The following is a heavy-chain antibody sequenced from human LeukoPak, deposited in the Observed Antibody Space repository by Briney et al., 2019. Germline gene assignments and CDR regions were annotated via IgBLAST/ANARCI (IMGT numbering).Heavy chain of an antibody. D-gene: IGHD3-3*01. CDR3: ARDSEPDFWSGYYCLDY. Sequence: GGSLRLSCAASGFTFSSYSMSWVRQAPGKGLEWVSSISSSSSYIYYADSVKGRFTIPRDNAKNSLYLQMNSLRAEDTAVYYCARDSEPDFWSGYYCLDYWGQGTLVTVSS. CDR1: GFTFSSYS. V-gene: IGHV3-21*01. J-gene: IGHJ4*02. CDR2: ISSSSSYI.